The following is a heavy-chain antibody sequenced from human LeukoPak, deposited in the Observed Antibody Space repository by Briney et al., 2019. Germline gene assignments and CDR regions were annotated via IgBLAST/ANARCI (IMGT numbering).Heavy chain of an antibody. J-gene: IGHJ4*02. CDR1: GFTFSSYG. CDR2: IRYDGSNK. CDR3: AYSSSWFNYFDY. D-gene: IGHD6-13*01. V-gene: IGHV3-30*02. Sequence: GGSLRLSRAASGFTFSSYGMHWVRQAPGKGLEWVAFIRYDGSNKYYADSVKGRFTISRDNSKNTLYLQMNSLRAEDTAVYYCAYSSSWFNYFDYWGQGTLVTVSS.